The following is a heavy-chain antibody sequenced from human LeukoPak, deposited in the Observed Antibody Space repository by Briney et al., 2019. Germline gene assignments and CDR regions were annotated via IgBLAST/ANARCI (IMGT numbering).Heavy chain of an antibody. J-gene: IGHJ5*01. Sequence: GGSLRLSCAAPGFSFDDYAIHWVRQAPGKGLEWVSLICGDGGITFYADSVKGRFTISKDNSKNSLYLQMSSLRSEDTALYYCARESDSSGWYDSWGQGTLVTVSS. CDR2: ICGDGGIT. V-gene: IGHV3-43*02. D-gene: IGHD3-22*01. CDR3: ARESDSSGWYDS. CDR1: GFSFDDYA.